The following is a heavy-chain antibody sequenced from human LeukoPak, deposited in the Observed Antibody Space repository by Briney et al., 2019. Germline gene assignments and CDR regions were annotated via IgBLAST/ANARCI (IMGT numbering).Heavy chain of an antibody. CDR3: VRDHVSPGLSNWFDP. Sequence: SETLSLTCAVYGGSFSGYYWSWIRQPPGRGLEWIGEINQSGSTNYNPSLKSRVTISVDTSKNQFSLKVTSVTASDTAMYYCVRDHVSPGLSNWFDPWGQGTLVTVSS. CDR2: INQSGST. D-gene: IGHD3-16*01. V-gene: IGHV4-34*01. CDR1: GGSFSGYY. J-gene: IGHJ5*02.